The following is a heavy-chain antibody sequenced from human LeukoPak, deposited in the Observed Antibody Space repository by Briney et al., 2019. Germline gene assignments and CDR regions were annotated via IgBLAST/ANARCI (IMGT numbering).Heavy chain of an antibody. V-gene: IGHV3-21*01. Sequence: GGSLRLSCAASGFTFSSYRMNWVRQAPGKGLEWVSSIARSGDSIFYADLVKGRFATSRDNGKNSVYLQMNSLRAEDTAVYYCAREMYVPDYWGQGTLVTVSS. J-gene: IGHJ4*02. CDR3: AREMYVPDY. D-gene: IGHD2-8*01. CDR1: GFTFSSYR. CDR2: IARSGDSI.